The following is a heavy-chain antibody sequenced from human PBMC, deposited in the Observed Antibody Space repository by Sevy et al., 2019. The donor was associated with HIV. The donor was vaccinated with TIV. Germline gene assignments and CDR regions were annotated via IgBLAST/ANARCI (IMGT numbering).Heavy chain of an antibody. V-gene: IGHV3-73*01. CDR2: IRSKANSYAT. CDR1: GFSVSSNY. Sequence: GGSLRLSCVVSGFSVSSNYMSWVRQAPGKGLEWVGRIRSKANSYATAYAASVKGRFTISRDDSKNTAYLQMNSLKTEDTAVYYCTRLSGQYSSSSRGMDVWGQGTTVTVSS. CDR3: TRLSGQYSSSSRGMDV. D-gene: IGHD6-6*01. J-gene: IGHJ6*02.